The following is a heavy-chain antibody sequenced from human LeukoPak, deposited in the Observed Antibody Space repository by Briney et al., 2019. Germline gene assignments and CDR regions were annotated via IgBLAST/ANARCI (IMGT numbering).Heavy chain of an antibody. CDR1: GYTFTGYY. Sequence: GASVKVSCKASGYTFTGYYIHWVRQAPGLGLEWIGWINPNSGDTKYAQKFQDRVTMTRDTSINTAYMELSRLTSDDTAVFYCARPHSSGWDHFVDYWGQGTLVTVAS. CDR3: ARPHSSGWDHFVDY. D-gene: IGHD6-19*01. CDR2: INPNSGDT. J-gene: IGHJ4*02. V-gene: IGHV1-2*02.